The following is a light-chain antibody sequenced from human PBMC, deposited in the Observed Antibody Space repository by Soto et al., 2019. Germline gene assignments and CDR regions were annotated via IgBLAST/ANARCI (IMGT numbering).Light chain of an antibody. V-gene: IGKV3-20*01. CDR3: QQYSSSPPEFT. CDR2: GAS. J-gene: IGKJ3*01. Sequence: EIVLTQSPGTLSVSPGERVTLSCRASQSVSSNYLAWYQQRPGQAPRLLIFGASYRPTGIPDRFSGSGSGKDFTLTISRLEPEDFAVYYCQQYSSSPPEFTFGPGTKVDSK. CDR1: QSVSSNY.